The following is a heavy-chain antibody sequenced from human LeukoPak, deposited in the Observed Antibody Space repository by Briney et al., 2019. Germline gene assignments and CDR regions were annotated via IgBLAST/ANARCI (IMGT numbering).Heavy chain of an antibody. CDR1: GFTFGDYA. CDR2: ISWNSGSI. Sequence: GGSLRLSCAASGFTFGDYAMHWVRQAPGKGLEWVSGISWNSGSIGYADSVKGRLTISRDNAKNSLYLQMNSLRAEDTALYYCAKDIRAVYGDYEFDYWGQGTLVTVSS. J-gene: IGHJ4*02. D-gene: IGHD4-17*01. CDR3: AKDIRAVYGDYEFDY. V-gene: IGHV3-9*01.